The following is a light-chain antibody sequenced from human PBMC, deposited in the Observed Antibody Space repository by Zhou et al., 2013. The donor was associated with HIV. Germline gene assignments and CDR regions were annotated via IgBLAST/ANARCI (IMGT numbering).Light chain of an antibody. Sequence: EGVLTQSPATLSLFPGERATLSCRTSQGGSESSLAWYQQRPGQAPRLLIYDASNRATGIPARFSGSGSGTDFSLTIRRLEPEDFAVYYCQQYGSFPLTFGGGTTVEIE. J-gene: IGKJ4*01. V-gene: IGKV3-20*01. CDR2: DAS. CDR1: QGGSESS. CDR3: QQYGSFPLT.